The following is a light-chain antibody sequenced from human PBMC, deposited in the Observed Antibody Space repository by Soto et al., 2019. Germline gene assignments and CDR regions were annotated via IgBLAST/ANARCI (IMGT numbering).Light chain of an antibody. V-gene: IGKV3-15*01. Sequence: ETVMTQSPATLSVSPGERTTLSCRATQSVSGNLAWYQQKPGQAPRLLIYGASTRATGIPARFSGSGSGTEFTLTISSLQSEDFAVYYCQQYDNWPPTFGQGTKVEIK. CDR1: QSVSGN. CDR3: QQYDNWPPT. J-gene: IGKJ1*01. CDR2: GAS.